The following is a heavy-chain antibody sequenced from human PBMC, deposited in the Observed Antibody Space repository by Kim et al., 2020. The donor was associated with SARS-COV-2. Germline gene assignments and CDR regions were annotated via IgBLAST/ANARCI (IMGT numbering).Heavy chain of an antibody. V-gene: IGHV3-48*03. J-gene: IGHJ5*02. CDR2: ISSSGSTI. CDR1: GFTFSSYE. Sequence: GGSLRLSCAASGFTFSSYEMNWVRQAPGKGLEWVSYISSSGSTIYYADSVTGRFTISRDNAKNSLYLQMNSLRAEDTAVYYCARGQVQLERLKFFGSWFDPCGQGALVTVSS. CDR3: ARGQVQLERLKFFGSWFDP. D-gene: IGHD1-1*01.